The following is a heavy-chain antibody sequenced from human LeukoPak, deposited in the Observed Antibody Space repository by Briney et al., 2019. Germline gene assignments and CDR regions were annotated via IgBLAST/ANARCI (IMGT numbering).Heavy chain of an antibody. CDR1: GFTFGDYA. CDR3: TRAAGDSSPFDY. Sequence: GGSLRLSCTAYGFTFGDYAMSWVRQAPGKGLEWVGFIRSKAYGGATEYAASVKGRFTISRDDSKRIAYLQMNSLKTEDTAVYYCTRAAGDSSPFDYWGQGTLVTVSS. J-gene: IGHJ4*02. V-gene: IGHV3-49*04. CDR2: IRSKAYGGAT. D-gene: IGHD7-27*01.